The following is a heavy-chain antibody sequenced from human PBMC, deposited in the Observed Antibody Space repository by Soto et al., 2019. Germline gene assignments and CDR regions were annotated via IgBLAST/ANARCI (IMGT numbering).Heavy chain of an antibody. Sequence: SQTLSLTCAISGDSVSSNSAAWNWIRQSPSRGLEWLGRTYYRSKWYNDYAVSVKSRITINPDTSKNQFSLQLNSVTPEDTAVYYCARDSLPLYYYDSSGYFNWFDPWGQGTLVTVSS. J-gene: IGHJ5*02. CDR1: GDSVSSNSAA. V-gene: IGHV6-1*01. CDR2: TYYRSKWYN. CDR3: ARDSLPLYYYDSSGYFNWFDP. D-gene: IGHD3-22*01.